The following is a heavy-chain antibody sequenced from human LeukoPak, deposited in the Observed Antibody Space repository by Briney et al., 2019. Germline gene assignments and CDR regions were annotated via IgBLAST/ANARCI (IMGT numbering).Heavy chain of an antibody. CDR1: GFTFSSYA. J-gene: IGHJ6*02. CDR2: ISYDGSNK. V-gene: IGHV3-30-3*01. CDR3: ARDRDTKIYYYYGMDV. D-gene: IGHD5-24*01. Sequence: PGGSLRLSCAASGFTFSSYAMHWVRQAPGKGLEWVAVISYDGSNKYYADSVKGRFTISRDNSKNTLYLQMNSLRAEDTAVYYCARDRDTKIYYYYGMDVWGQGTTVTVSS.